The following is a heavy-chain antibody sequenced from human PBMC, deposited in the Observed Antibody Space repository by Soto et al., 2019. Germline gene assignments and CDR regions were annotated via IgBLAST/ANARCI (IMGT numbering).Heavy chain of an antibody. CDR2: IMPIFATP. Sequence: QVQLMQSGAEVKKPGSSVKVSCKASGGTFSTSAISWVRQAPGEGLELVGGIMPIFATPDYAQKFQGRVTISADESTATAYLELTSLTTDDTAVYYCARDKDRQQLGGNYYYILDVWGQGTEITVSS. D-gene: IGHD3-3*02. CDR1: GGTFSTSA. V-gene: IGHV1-69*12. J-gene: IGHJ6*02. CDR3: ARDKDRQQLGGNYYYILDV.